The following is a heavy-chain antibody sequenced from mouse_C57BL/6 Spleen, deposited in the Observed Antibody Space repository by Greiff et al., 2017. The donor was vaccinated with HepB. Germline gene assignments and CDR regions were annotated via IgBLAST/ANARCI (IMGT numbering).Heavy chain of an antibody. D-gene: IGHD6-1*01. CDR1: GYSITSGYD. V-gene: IGHV3-1*01. CDR2: ISYSGST. J-gene: IGHJ2*01. Sequence: EVQRVESGPGMVKPSQSLSLTCTVTGYSITSGYDWHWIRHFPGNKLEWMGYISYSGSTNYNPSLKSRISITHDTSKNHFFLKLNSVTTEDTATYYCAREGGLYYFDYWGQGTTLTVSS. CDR3: AREGGLYYFDY.